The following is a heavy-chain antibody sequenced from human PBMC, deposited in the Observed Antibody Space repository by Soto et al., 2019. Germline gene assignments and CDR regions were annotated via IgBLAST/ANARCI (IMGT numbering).Heavy chain of an antibody. J-gene: IGHJ3*02. CDR1: GFTFSSYG. V-gene: IGHV3-30*18. D-gene: IGHD6-6*01. CDR3: AKAVPEYSSSNDAFDI. CDR2: ISYDGSNK. Sequence: PGGSLRLSCAASGFTFSSYGMHWVRQAPGKGLEWVAVISYDGSNKYYADSVKGRFTISRDNSKNTLYLQMNSLRAEDTAVYYCAKAVPEYSSSNDAFDIWGQGTMVTVSS.